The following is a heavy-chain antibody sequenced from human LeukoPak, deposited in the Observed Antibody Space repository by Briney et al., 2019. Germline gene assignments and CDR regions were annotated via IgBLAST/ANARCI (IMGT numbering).Heavy chain of an antibody. Sequence: ASVKVSCKASGYTFSGNYIQWVRRAPGQGLEWMGWINPNNGGTNYAQNFQGRVTMTRDTSISTAYMELSRLTSDDTAVYYCARDHCATTGCYEDYYYGLDVWGQGTTVTVSS. J-gene: IGHJ6*02. CDR2: INPNNGGT. CDR1: GYTFSGNY. CDR3: ARDHCATTGCYEDYYYGLDV. V-gene: IGHV1-2*02. D-gene: IGHD2-2*01.